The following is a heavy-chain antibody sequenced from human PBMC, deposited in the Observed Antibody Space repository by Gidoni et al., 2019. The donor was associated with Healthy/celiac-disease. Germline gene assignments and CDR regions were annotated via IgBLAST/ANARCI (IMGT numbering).Heavy chain of an antibody. CDR1: GGSISSYY. CDR2: IYTSGST. Sequence: QESGPGLVKPSETLSLTCTVSGGSISSYYWSWIRQPAGKGLEWIGRIYTSGSTNYNPSPKSRVTMSVDTSKNQFSLKRSSVTAADTAVYYCARDSLAGYTYCSGGSCYSMYNWFDPWGQGTLVTVSS. J-gene: IGHJ5*02. D-gene: IGHD2-15*01. CDR3: ARDSLAGYTYCSGGSCYSMYNWFDP. V-gene: IGHV4-4*07.